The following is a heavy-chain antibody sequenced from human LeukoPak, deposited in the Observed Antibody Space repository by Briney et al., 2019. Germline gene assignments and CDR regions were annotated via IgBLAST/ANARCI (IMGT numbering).Heavy chain of an antibody. CDR3: ARAYELPDAFDI. Sequence: PGGSLRLSCAASGFTFRSYWMHWVRQAPGKGLVWVSRINSDGSSTSYADSVKGRFTISRDNAKNSLYLQMNSLRAEDTAVYYCARAYELPDAFDIWGQGTMVTVSS. V-gene: IGHV3-74*01. J-gene: IGHJ3*02. D-gene: IGHD1-26*01. CDR1: GFTFRSYW. CDR2: INSDGSST.